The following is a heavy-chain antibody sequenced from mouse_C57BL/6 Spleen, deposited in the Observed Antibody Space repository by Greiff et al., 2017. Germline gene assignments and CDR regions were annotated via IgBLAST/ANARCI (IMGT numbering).Heavy chain of an antibody. V-gene: IGHV1-80*01. CDR3: AREVTTVVRTECDY. CDR1: GYAFSSYW. D-gene: IGHD1-1*01. J-gene: IGHJ2*01. CDR2: IYPGDGDT. Sequence: QVQLQQSGAELVKPGASVKISCKASGYAFSSYWMNWVKQRPGTGLAWIGQIYPGDGDTTYNGKFKGKATLTADKSYSTAYMQLSSLTSEYSAVYFCAREVTTVVRTECDYWGQGTTLTVAS.